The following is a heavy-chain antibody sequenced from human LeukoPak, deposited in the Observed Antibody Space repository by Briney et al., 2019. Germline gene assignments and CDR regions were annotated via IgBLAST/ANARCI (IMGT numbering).Heavy chain of an antibody. CDR2: IYYSGST. CDR1: GGSISSSSYY. Sequence: PSETLSLTCTVTGGSISSSSYYWGWIRQPPGKGLEWIGSIYYSGSTYYNPSLKSRVTISVDTSKNQFSLKLSSVTAADTAVYYCARLEMATIVDCWGQGTLVTVSS. CDR3: ARLEMATIVDC. D-gene: IGHD5-24*01. V-gene: IGHV4-39*01. J-gene: IGHJ4*02.